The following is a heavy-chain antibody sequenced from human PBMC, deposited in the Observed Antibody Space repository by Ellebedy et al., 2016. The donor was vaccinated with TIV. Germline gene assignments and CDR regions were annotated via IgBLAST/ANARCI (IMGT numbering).Heavy chain of an antibody. CDR1: GFNFRSYW. J-gene: IGHJ5*02. CDR3: ARRASYGDYAVQVNPWFDP. D-gene: IGHD4-17*01. Sequence: GESLKISCAASGFNFRSYWMTWVRQAPGKGLEWVAKIRQEGDEIYYVESVKGRFTISRDNAKNSLFLQMNSLRGEDTDVYYCARRASYGDYAVQVNPWFDPWGQGTLVTVSS. V-gene: IGHV3-7*01. CDR2: IRQEGDEI.